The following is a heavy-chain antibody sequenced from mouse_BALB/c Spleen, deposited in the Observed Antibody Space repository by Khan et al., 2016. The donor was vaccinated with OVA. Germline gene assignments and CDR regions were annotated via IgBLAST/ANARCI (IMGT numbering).Heavy chain of an antibody. Sequence: VQLQQSGAELAKPGASVKMSCTASGYTFTSYWMHWIKQRPGQGLEWIGYINPTSGYTGYNQKFKDKATLTADKSSSTAYMQLSSLTSDDSAVYYCARDRIDYRGQGTALTVSS. CDR2: INPTSGYT. CDR1: GYTFTSYW. CDR3: ARDRIDY. V-gene: IGHV1-7*01. J-gene: IGHJ2*01.